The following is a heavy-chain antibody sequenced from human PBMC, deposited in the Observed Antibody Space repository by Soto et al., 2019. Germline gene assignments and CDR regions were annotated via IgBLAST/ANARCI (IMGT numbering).Heavy chain of an antibody. CDR1: GFTFSSYW. V-gene: IGHV3-7*04. CDR3: ARFYYDSSGCLPSPCYYYYGMDV. Sequence: EVQLVESGGGLVQPGGSLRLSCAASGFTFSSYWMSWVRQAPGKGLEWVANIKQDGSEKYYVDSVKGRITIPRDNAKNTMNLXMXSLRAEDTAVYYCARFYYDSSGCLPSPCYYYYGMDVWGQGTTVTVSS. D-gene: IGHD3-22*01. CDR2: IKQDGSEK. J-gene: IGHJ6*02.